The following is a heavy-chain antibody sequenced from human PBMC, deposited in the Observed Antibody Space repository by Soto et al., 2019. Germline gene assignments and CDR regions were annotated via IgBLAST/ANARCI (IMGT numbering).Heavy chain of an antibody. CDR2: IYYSGST. CDR1: GDSISSYY. CDR3: ARGVATIGP. D-gene: IGHD5-12*01. Sequence: VQLQESGPRLVKPSETLSLTCTVSGDSISSYYCSWIRQPPGKGLEWIGYIYYSGSTNYNPSLKSRVTISVDTPTNQFSLKLTSVTAADTAVYYCARGVATIGPWGQGTLVTVSS. V-gene: IGHV4-59*01. J-gene: IGHJ5*02.